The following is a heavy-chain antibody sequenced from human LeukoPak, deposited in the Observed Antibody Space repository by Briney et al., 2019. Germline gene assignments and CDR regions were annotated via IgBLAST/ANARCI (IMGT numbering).Heavy chain of an antibody. Sequence: PGGSLGLSCAASGFTFSSYAMSWVRQAPGKGLEWASAISGSGGSTYYADSVKGRFTISRDNSKNTLYLQMNSLRAEDTAVYYCAKDYYDSSGMDDAFDIWGQGTMVTVSS. CDR3: AKDYYDSSGMDDAFDI. CDR2: ISGSGGST. J-gene: IGHJ3*02. D-gene: IGHD3-22*01. CDR1: GFTFSSYA. V-gene: IGHV3-23*01.